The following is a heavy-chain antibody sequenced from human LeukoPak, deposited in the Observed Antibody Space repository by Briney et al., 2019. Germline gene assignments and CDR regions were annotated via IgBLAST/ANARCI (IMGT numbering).Heavy chain of an antibody. CDR2: ISVYNGNI. CDR3: ARTYYYGSGSYPGEWFDP. D-gene: IGHD3-10*01. V-gene: IGHV1-18*01. J-gene: IGHJ5*02. CDR1: GYTFINYG. Sequence: ASVKVSCKASGYTFINYGISWVRQAPGQGLEWMGWISVYNGNIDYAQKFQDRLTMTTDTSTSTAYMELRRLRSDDTAVYYCARTYYYGSGSYPGEWFDPWGQGTLVTVSS.